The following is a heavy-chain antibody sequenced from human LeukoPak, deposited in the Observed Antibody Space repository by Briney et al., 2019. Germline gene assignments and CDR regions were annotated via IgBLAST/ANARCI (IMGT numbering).Heavy chain of an antibody. V-gene: IGHV3-43*02. CDR1: GFTFGDHP. CDR3: AKDMGGSGRNWASNWFDP. CDR2: ISPDGGRS. D-gene: IGHD6-19*01. J-gene: IGHJ5*02. Sequence: PGGSLRLSCAASGFTFGDHPMHWIRQTPGQGLEWVSLISPDGGRSFQADSVRGRFTISRDNSKNSLYLQMNSLRSEDTALYYCAKDMGGSGRNWASNWFDPWGQGTLVTVSS.